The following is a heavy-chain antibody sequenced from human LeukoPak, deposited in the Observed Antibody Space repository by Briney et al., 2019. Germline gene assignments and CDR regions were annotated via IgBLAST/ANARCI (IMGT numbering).Heavy chain of an antibody. D-gene: IGHD4-17*01. Sequence: SVKVSCKASGGTFSSYAISWVRQAPGQGLEWMGMIIPIFGTANYAQKFQGRVTITTDESTSTAYMELSSLRSEDTAVYYCARDRGYGDYGDFDYWGQGTLVTVSS. CDR2: IIPIFGTA. CDR1: GGTFSSYA. J-gene: IGHJ4*02. CDR3: ARDRGYGDYGDFDY. V-gene: IGHV1-69*05.